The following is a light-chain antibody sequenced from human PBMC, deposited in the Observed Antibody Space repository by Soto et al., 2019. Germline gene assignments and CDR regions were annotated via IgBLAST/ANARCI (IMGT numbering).Light chain of an antibody. CDR1: QSDSSSY. V-gene: IGKV3-20*01. Sequence: EIVLTQSPGTLSLSPGERATLSCRASQSDSSSYLAWYQQKPGQAPRLLIYGASSRATGIPDRFSGSGSGTDLTLTISRLEPEDFAVYYCQQYGSSPPYTFGPGTKVDTK. CDR2: GAS. J-gene: IGKJ3*01. CDR3: QQYGSSPPYT.